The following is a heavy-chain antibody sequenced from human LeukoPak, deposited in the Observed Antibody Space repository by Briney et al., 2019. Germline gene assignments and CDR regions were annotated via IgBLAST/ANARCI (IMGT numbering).Heavy chain of an antibody. CDR2: IIGSGGST. V-gene: IGHV3-23*01. CDR3: AKRIYDFWSGYYRRAENHFDY. D-gene: IGHD3-3*01. J-gene: IGHJ4*02. CDR1: GFTFSSYA. Sequence: GSLRLSCAASGFTFSSYAMSWVRQAPGKGLEWVSAIIGSGGSTYYADSVKGRFTISRDNSKNTLYLQMNSLRAEDTAVYYCAKRIYDFWSGYYRRAENHFDYWGQGTLVTVSS.